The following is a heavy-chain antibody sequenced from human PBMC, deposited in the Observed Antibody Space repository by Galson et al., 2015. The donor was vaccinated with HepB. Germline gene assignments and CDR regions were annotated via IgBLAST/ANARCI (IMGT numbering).Heavy chain of an antibody. V-gene: IGHV3-33*01. CDR1: GFTFSSYG. J-gene: IGHJ4*02. CDR3: ARDEDTYYYDSSGPPVDY. D-gene: IGHD3-22*01. CDR2: IWYDGSNK. Sequence: SLRLSCAASGFTFSSYGMHWVRQAPGKGLEWVAVIWYDGSNKYYADSVKGRFTISRDNSKNTLYLQMNSLRAEDTAVYYCARDEDTYYYDSSGPPVDYWGQGTLVTVSS.